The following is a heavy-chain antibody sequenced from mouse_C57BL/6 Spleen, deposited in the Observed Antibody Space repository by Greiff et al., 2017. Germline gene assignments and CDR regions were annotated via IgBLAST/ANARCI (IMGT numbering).Heavy chain of an antibody. Sequence: VQLHQSGPELVKPGASVKISCKASGYAFSSSWMNWVKQRPGKGLEWIGRIYPGDGDTNYNGKFKGKATLTADKSSSTAYMQRSSLTSEDSAVYFCARETGTKGYWGQGTTLTVSS. D-gene: IGHD4-1*01. CDR2: IYPGDGDT. CDR1: GYAFSSSW. J-gene: IGHJ2*01. V-gene: IGHV1-82*01. CDR3: ARETGTKGY.